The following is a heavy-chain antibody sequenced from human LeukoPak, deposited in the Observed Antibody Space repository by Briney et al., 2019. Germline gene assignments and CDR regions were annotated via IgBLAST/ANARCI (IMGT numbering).Heavy chain of an antibody. V-gene: IGHV3-30-3*01. CDR1: GFTFSSYA. CDR2: ISYDGSNK. CDR3: ARHWYFDL. Sequence: PGGSLRLSCAASGFTFSSYAMHWVRQAPGKGLEWVAVISYDGSNKYYADSVKGRFTISRDNSKNTLYLQMNSLRAEDTAVYYCARHWYFDLWGRGTLVTVSS. J-gene: IGHJ2*01.